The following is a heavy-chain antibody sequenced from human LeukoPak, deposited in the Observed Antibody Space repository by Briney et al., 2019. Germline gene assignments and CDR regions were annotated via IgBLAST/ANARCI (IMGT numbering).Heavy chain of an antibody. CDR3: AREPGTTAAFDI. CDR2: INPNSGGT. CDR1: GYTFTGYY. D-gene: IGHD4-17*01. Sequence: ASVKVSCKASGYTFTGYYMHWVRQAPGQGLEWMGWINPNSGGTNYAQKFQGRVTMTRDTSISTAYMELSRLRSDDTAVYYCAREPGTTAAFDIWGQGAMVTVSS. V-gene: IGHV1-2*02. J-gene: IGHJ3*02.